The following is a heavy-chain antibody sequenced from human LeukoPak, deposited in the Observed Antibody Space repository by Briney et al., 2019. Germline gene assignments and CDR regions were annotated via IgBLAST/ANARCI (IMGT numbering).Heavy chain of an antibody. J-gene: IGHJ6*03. Sequence: PSGTLSLTCTVSGGSISSSSYYWGWLRQPPGKGLEWIGSTSYSGSTYYNPSLKSRVIISADTSKNQISLRLSSVTAADTAVYYCARLSDDYPAGYYIDVWGKGTTVTISS. D-gene: IGHD4-11*01. V-gene: IGHV4-39*01. CDR3: ARLSDDYPAGYYIDV. CDR1: GGSISSSSYY. CDR2: TSYSGST.